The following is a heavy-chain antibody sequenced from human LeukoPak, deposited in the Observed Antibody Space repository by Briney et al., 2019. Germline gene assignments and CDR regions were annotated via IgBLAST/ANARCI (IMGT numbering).Heavy chain of an antibody. CDR1: GFTFSSYW. V-gene: IGHV3-7*01. CDR2: IKQDGSEK. CDR3: ARCGDSSGYLDYYYGMDV. Sequence: GGSLRLSCAASGFTFSSYWMSWVRQAPGKGLEWVANIKQDGSEKYYVDSVKGRFTISRDNAKNSLYLQMNSLRAEDTAVYYCARCGDSSGYLDYYYGMDVWAKGPRSPSP. J-gene: IGHJ6*02. D-gene: IGHD3-22*01.